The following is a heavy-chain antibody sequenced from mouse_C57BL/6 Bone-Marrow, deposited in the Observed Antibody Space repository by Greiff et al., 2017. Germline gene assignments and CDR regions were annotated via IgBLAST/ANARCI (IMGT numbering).Heavy chain of an antibody. CDR3: ARYKGFYAMDY. CDR1: GFTFTDYY. D-gene: IGHD3-3*01. Sequence: EVMLVESGGGLVQPGGSLSLSCAASGFTFTDYYMSWVRQPPGKALEWLGFIRNKANGYTTEYSASVKGRFTISRDNSQSILYLQMSALRAEDSATYYCARYKGFYAMDYWGQGTSGTVSS. V-gene: IGHV7-3*01. CDR2: IRNKANGYTT. J-gene: IGHJ4*01.